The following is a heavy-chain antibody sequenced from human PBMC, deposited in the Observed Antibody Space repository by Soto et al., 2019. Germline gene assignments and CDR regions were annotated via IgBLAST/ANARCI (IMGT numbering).Heavy chain of an antibody. J-gene: IGHJ4*02. CDR3: ARHAYDFGSRPGDY. D-gene: IGHD3-10*01. V-gene: IGHV4-39*01. CDR2: FYYSGST. CDR1: GGSISSSSYY. Sequence: QLQLQESGPGLVKPSETLSLTCTVSGGSISSSSYYWGWIRQPPGKGLEWIGSFYYSGSTYYNPSLKSRVAISVDTSTKDSARKPSALGGADTAVYYCARHAYDFGSRPGDYGGRGTLVRVSS.